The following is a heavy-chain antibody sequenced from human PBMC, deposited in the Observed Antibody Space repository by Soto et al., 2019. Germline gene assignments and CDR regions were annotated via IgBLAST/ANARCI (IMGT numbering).Heavy chain of an antibody. Sequence: QVQLVESGGGVVQPGRSLRLSCAASGFTFSSYGMHWVRQAPGKGLEWVAVIWYDGSNKYYADSVKGRFTISRDNSKNTLYLQMNCLRAEDTAVYYCARLMGHDYGVYGMDVWGQGTTVTVSS. CDR1: GFTFSSYG. J-gene: IGHJ6*02. CDR3: ARLMGHDYGVYGMDV. CDR2: IWYDGSNK. D-gene: IGHD4-17*01. V-gene: IGHV3-33*01.